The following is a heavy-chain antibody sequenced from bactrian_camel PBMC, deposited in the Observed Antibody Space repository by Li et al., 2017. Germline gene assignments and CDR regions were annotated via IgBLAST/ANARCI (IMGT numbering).Heavy chain of an antibody. Sequence: HVQLVESGGGSVQAGGSLRLSCTASGYVFNRCTMGWVRQTPGKERQVISLLSTDGTTSYADYVQGRFSTSQDSDRHTVYLQMDSLKLQDTAMYYCAACVIGIYNYKYWGQGTQVTVS. CDR3: AACVIGIYNYKY. V-gene: IGHV3S57*01. CDR1: GYVFNRCT. J-gene: IGHJ4*01. CDR2: LSTDGTT. D-gene: IGHD3*01.